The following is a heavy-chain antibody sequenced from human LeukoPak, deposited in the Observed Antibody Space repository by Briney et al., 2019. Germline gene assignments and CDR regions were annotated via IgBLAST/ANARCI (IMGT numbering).Heavy chain of an antibody. D-gene: IGHD3-3*01. CDR3: ARVLQNYYHLDV. CDR2: IYDSGSA. Sequence: SETLSLTCTGSGVSINSHYWNWIRQPPGKGLEWIGFIYDSGSANYRSSLESRVTMTLDTSKNQFSLKLNSVTAADSAVYYCARVLQNYYHLDVWGKGTTVTVSS. J-gene: IGHJ6*03. V-gene: IGHV4-59*11. CDR1: GVSINSHY.